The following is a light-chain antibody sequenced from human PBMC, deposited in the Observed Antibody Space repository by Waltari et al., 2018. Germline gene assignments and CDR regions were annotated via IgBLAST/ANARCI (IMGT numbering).Light chain of an antibody. Sequence: NFMLTQPHSVSESPGKTVIISCTRSSGSIAGNYVQWYQQRPGGAPTTVIFDDNRRPSGVPDRFSGSIDSSSNSASLTISGLKTEDEADYYCSSYTTSSAPGVFGTGTRATVL. CDR2: DDN. V-gene: IGLV6-57*03. CDR1: SGSIAGNY. CDR3: SSYTTSSAPGV. J-gene: IGLJ1*01.